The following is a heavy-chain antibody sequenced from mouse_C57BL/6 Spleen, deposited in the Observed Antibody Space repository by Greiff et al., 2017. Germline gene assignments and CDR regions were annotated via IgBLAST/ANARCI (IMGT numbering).Heavy chain of an antibody. CDR1: GYTFTDYE. D-gene: IGHD3-3*01. Sequence: VQLQQSGAELVRPGASVTLSCKASGYTFTDYEMHWVKQTPVHGLEWIGAIDPETGGTAYNQKFKGKAILTADKSSITAYMELRSLTSEDSAVYYCTRWLYYAMDYWGQGTSVTVSS. CDR3: TRWLYYAMDY. J-gene: IGHJ4*01. CDR2: IDPETGGT. V-gene: IGHV1-15*01.